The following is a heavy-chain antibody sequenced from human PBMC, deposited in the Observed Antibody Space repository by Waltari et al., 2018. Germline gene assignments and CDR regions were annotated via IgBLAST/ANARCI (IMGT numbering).Heavy chain of an antibody. CDR3: AKEKGSGWYYFDY. V-gene: IGHV3-30*18. D-gene: IGHD6-19*01. CDR2: ISYDGSNK. J-gene: IGHJ4*02. CDR1: GFTFSSYG. Sequence: QVQLVESGGGVVQPGRSLRLSCAASGFTFSSYGMHWVRQAPGKGLEWVAGISYDGSNKYYADSVKCRFTISRDISKNTLYLQMNSLRAEDTAVYYCAKEKGSGWYYFDYWGQGTLVTV.